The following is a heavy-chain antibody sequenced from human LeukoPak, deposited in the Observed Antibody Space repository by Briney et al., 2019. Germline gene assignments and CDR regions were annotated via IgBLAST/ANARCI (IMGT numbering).Heavy chain of an antibody. D-gene: IGHD3-22*01. CDR3: ARGVRYYYDSSGYYSDY. CDR2: IYYSGST. Sequence: SETLSLACTVSGGSISSYYWSWIRQPPGKGLEWIGYIYYSGSTNYNPSLKSRVTISEDTSKNQFSLKLSSVTAADTAVYYCARGVRYYYDSSGYYSDYWGQGTLVTVSS. CDR1: GGSISSYY. V-gene: IGHV4-59*01. J-gene: IGHJ4*02.